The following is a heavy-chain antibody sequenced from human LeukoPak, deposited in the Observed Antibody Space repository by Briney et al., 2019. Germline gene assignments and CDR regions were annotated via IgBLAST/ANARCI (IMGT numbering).Heavy chain of an antibody. CDR3: ARSGEGSTRGKYFDY. V-gene: IGHV3-64*01. CDR1: GFTFSSYA. Sequence: PGGSLRLSCAASGFTFSSYAMHWVRQAPGKGLEYVSAISSNGGSTYYANSVKGRFTISRDNSKNTLYLQMGSLRAEDMAVYYCARSGEGSTRGKYFDYWGQGTLVTVSS. D-gene: IGHD1-26*01. J-gene: IGHJ4*02. CDR2: ISSNGGST.